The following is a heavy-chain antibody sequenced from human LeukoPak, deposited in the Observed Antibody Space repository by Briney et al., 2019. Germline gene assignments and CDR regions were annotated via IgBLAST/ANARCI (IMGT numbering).Heavy chain of an antibody. V-gene: IGHV4-4*07. Sequence: SETLSLTCTVSGGSISSYYWSWIRQPAGKGLEGIGRIYTSGSTNYNPSLKSRVTMSVDTSKNQFSLKLSSVTDADTAVYYCRAAVGISAEYFQHWGQGTLVTVSS. CDR3: RAAVGISAEYFQH. J-gene: IGHJ1*01. CDR1: GGSISSYY. D-gene: IGHD6-13*01. CDR2: IYTSGST.